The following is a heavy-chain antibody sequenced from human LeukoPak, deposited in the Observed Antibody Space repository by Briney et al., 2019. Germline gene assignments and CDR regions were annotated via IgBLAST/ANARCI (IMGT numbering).Heavy chain of an antibody. V-gene: IGHV3-23*01. Sequence: GSLRLSCAASGFPFSSYAMSWVRQAPGKGLEWVSAISGSGGNTYFADSVKGRFTISRDNSKNTLFLQMNSLRAEDTAVYYCAKRGYSGYGTFDYWGQGTLVTVSS. CDR2: ISGSGGNT. CDR3: AKRGYSGYGTFDY. CDR1: GFPFSSYA. D-gene: IGHD5-12*01. J-gene: IGHJ4*02.